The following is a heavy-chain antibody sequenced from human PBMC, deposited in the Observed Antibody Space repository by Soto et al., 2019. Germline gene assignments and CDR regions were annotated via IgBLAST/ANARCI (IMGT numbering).Heavy chain of an antibody. CDR2: IYYLGNT. CDR3: AGLYPYESSGYLLND. J-gene: IGHJ4*02. Sequence: SETLSLTCTVSGGPISSSSSYWGWIRQPPGKGLEWVGSIYYLGNTYYNPSLGSRVTISVDTSKNQFSLKLRSVTAADTAVFYCAGLYPYESSGYLLNDWGQGSLVTGSS. D-gene: IGHD3-22*01. CDR1: GGPISSSSSY. V-gene: IGHV4-39*01.